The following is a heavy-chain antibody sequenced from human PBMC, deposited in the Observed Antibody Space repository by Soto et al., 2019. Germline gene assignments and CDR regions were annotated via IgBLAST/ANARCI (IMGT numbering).Heavy chain of an antibody. V-gene: IGHV3-48*02. CDR3: ARDPKRSGYDWGYYYYGMDV. CDR1: GFTFSSYS. J-gene: IGHJ6*02. CDR2: ISSSSSTI. Sequence: EVQLVESGGGLVQPGGSLRLSCAASGFTFSSYSMNWVRQAPGKGLEWVSYISSSSSTIYYADSVKGRFTISRDNAKNSLYLQMNSLRDEETAVYYCARDPKRSGYDWGYYYYGMDVWGQGTTVTVSS. D-gene: IGHD5-12*01.